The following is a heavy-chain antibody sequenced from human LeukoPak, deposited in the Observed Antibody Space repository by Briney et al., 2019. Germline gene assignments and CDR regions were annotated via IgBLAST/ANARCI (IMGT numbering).Heavy chain of an antibody. J-gene: IGHJ5*02. D-gene: IGHD2-15*01. CDR2: IIPILGIA. CDR1: GGTFSSYA. Sequence: ASVKVSCKASGGTFSSYAISWVRQAPGQGLEWMGRIIPILGIANYAQKFQGRVTITADKSTSTAYMELSSLRSEDTAVYYCAREDIVVVVAASPLYTNWFDPWGQGTLVTVSS. CDR3: AREDIVVVVAASPLYTNWFDP. V-gene: IGHV1-69*04.